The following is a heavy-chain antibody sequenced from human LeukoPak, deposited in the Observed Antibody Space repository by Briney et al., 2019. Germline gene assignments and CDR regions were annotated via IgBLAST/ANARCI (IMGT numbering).Heavy chain of an antibody. CDR2: LNRNGDTT. D-gene: IGHD3-22*01. CDR1: GFTFDEYA. Sequence: TGGSLRLSCAASGFTFDEYAMSWVRQLPGKGLEWVSGLNRNGDTTDYADSVRGRFTISRDNAKNSLYLQMNSLTAEDTAFYYCASRHSDGYFDYWGQGTLVTVSS. J-gene: IGHJ4*02. V-gene: IGHV3-20*04. CDR3: ASRHSDGYFDY.